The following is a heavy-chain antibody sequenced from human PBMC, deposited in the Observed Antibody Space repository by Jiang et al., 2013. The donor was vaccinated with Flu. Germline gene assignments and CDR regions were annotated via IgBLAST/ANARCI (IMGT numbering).Heavy chain of an antibody. CDR3: AGSQRTGGFAFDL. CDR2: IHTSGTT. Sequence: GPGLVKPSQTLSLTCTVSGSSINSGSYYWSWIRQPAGKGPEWIGRIHTSGTTSYNRSLQSRITTSLDTSENQFSLKLTSVTASDTAVYFCAGSQRTGGFAFDLWGQGIMVTVSS. CDR1: GSSINSGSYY. D-gene: IGHD3-16*01. V-gene: IGHV4-61*02. J-gene: IGHJ3*01.